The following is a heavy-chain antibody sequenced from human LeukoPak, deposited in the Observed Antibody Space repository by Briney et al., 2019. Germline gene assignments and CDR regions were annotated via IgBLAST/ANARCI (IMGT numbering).Heavy chain of an antibody. D-gene: IGHD4-17*01. Sequence: SQTLSLTCAISGDSVSSNSAAWHWIRQSPSRGLEWLGRTYYKSKWYNDYAVSLKSRITLNADTSENQFSLQLNSVTPEDTAVYYCARGQRMTTVTTMNAFDIWGQGTMVTVSS. CDR3: ARGQRMTTVTTMNAFDI. J-gene: IGHJ3*02. V-gene: IGHV6-1*01. CDR2: TYYKSKWYN. CDR1: GDSVSSNSAA.